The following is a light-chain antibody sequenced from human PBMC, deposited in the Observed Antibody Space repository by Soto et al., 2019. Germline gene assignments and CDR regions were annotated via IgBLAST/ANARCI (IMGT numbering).Light chain of an antibody. Sequence: DIPMTQSPSSLSASVGDRVTVTCRASRTIDYYLNWYQQKPGKAPKLLIYSASSLQSGVPSRFSASGSGTYFTLTISSLQPEDFATYYCQQTYSTLRTFGQGTKVEI. CDR2: SAS. CDR3: QQTYSTLRT. CDR1: RTIDYY. J-gene: IGKJ1*01. V-gene: IGKV1-39*01.